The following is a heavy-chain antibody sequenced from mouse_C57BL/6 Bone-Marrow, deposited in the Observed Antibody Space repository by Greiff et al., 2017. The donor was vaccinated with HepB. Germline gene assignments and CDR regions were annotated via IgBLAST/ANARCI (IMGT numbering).Heavy chain of an antibody. J-gene: IGHJ4*01. CDR2: IDPSDSET. D-gene: IGHD2-3*01. Sequence: VQLQQPGAELVRPGSSVKLSCKASGYTFTSYWLHWVKQRPIQGLEWIGNIDPSDSETHYNQKFKDKATLTVDKSSSTAYMQLSSLTSEDSAVYYCARDGYYDFYYAMDYWGQETSVTVSS. V-gene: IGHV1-52*01. CDR3: ARDGYYDFYYAMDY. CDR1: GYTFTSYW.